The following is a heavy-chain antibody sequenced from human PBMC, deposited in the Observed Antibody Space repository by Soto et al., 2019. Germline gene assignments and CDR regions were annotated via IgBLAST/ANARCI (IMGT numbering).Heavy chain of an antibody. J-gene: IGHJ4*02. CDR3: ARDVIAAAGTAG. V-gene: IGHV1-69*12. CDR2: IIPIFGTA. CDR1: GGTFSSYA. Sequence: QVQLVQSGAEVKKPGSSVKVSCKASGGTFSSYAISWVRQAPGQGLEWMGGIIPIFGTANYAQKFQGRVTSTVDESTSTASMELSSLRSGGTAVYYCARDVIAAAGTAGWGQGTLVTVSS. D-gene: IGHD6-13*01.